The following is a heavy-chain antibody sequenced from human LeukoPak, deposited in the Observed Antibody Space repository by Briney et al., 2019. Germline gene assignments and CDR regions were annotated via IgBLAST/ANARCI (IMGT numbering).Heavy chain of an antibody. J-gene: IGHJ4*02. Sequence: ASVKVSCRVSGYSLSELSMHWVRQAPGKGLEWMGGFDPENGEAVYAQKFQGRVTMTEDTSTDTSYMELNSLKSEDTAVYYCAAGGVYDLLDNWGQGTLVTVSS. CDR2: FDPENGEA. CDR3: AAGGVYDLLDN. CDR1: GYSLSELS. V-gene: IGHV1-24*01. D-gene: IGHD2-8*01.